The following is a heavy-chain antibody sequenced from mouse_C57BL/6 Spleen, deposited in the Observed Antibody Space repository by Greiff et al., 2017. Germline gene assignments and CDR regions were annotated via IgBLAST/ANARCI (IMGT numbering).Heavy chain of an antibody. CDR3: ATDSNYGYFDV. CDR2: IWSGGST. D-gene: IGHD2-5*01. Sequence: QVQLKESGPGLVQPSQSLSITCTVSGFSLTSYGVHWVRQSPGKGLEWLGVIWSGGSTDYNAAFISRLSISKDNSKSQVFFKMNSLQADDTAIYYCATDSNYGYFDVWGTGTTVTVSS. J-gene: IGHJ1*03. CDR1: GFSLTSYG. V-gene: IGHV2-2*01.